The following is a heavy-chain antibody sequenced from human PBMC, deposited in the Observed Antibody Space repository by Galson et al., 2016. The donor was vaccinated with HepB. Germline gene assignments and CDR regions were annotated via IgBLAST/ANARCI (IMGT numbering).Heavy chain of an antibody. V-gene: IGHV3-7*03. Sequence: SLRLSCAASGLIFNRYWMTWVRQAPGKGLEWVANINQVGSEMHYVDSVKGRFTISRDNAKSSVYLQMNSLRAEDTAVYYCARARVEAGSDDWGQGTLVTVSS. CDR2: INQVGSEM. J-gene: IGHJ4*02. CDR3: ARARVEAGSDD. D-gene: IGHD6-19*01. CDR1: GLIFNRYW.